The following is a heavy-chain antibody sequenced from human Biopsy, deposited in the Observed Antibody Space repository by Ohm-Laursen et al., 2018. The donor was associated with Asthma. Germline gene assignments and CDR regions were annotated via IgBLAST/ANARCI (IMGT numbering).Heavy chain of an antibody. D-gene: IGHD4-23*01. J-gene: IGHJ3*02. CDR1: GFTVSTNG. CDR3: ARAYGGSFFSGSFDI. Sequence: GSLRLSCTASGFTVSTNGMSWVRQPPGKGLEWVSVIYSGGGTYYADSVQGRVTISRDNSKNTLSLQMNSLRAEDTAVYYCARAYGGSFFSGSFDIWGQGTMSPSLQ. CDR2: IYSGGGT. V-gene: IGHV3-53*01.